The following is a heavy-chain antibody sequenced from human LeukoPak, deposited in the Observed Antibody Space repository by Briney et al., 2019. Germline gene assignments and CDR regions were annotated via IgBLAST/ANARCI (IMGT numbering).Heavy chain of an antibody. Sequence: GGSLRLSCAASGFTFSSYAMHWVRQAPGKGLEWVAVVSYDGSNKYYADSVKGRLTISRDNSKNTLYLQMNSLRAEDTAVYYCARGGSYRLGYYGMDVWGQGTTVTVSS. J-gene: IGHJ6*02. V-gene: IGHV3-30-3*01. CDR1: GFTFSSYA. CDR2: VSYDGSNK. CDR3: ARGGSYRLGYYGMDV. D-gene: IGHD3-16*02.